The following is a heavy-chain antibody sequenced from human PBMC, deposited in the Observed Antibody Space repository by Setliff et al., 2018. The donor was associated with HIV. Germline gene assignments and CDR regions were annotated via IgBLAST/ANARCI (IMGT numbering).Heavy chain of an antibody. CDR3: ARAKYYYDTSAYYGSRDWYFDL. D-gene: IGHD3-22*01. CDR1: GGSISSSSYY. Sequence: KPSETLSLTCTASGGSISSSSYYWDWIRQPPGKGLEWIATIYYSGDSHYNPSLKSRVTISVDTSKNQFSLKLNSVTAADTAVYYCARAKYYYDTSAYYGSRDWYFDLWGRGTLVTVSS. V-gene: IGHV4-39*07. J-gene: IGHJ2*01. CDR2: IYYSGDS.